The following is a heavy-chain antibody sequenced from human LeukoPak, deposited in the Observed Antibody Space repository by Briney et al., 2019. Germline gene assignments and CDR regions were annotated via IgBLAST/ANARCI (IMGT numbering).Heavy chain of an antibody. CDR2: MCGSAGCT. V-gene: IGHV3-23*01. CDR3: TRDRPNYHESNGHYYNRDGDH. Sequence: RGSLRLSCAASGFTFEIYAMSWVRLAPGKGLQWVASMCGSAGCTFYENSVKGRFTISRDNSKNVPYLQMNSLRAEDTAIYYCTRDRPNYHESNGHYYNRDGDHWGQGTLVTVSS. J-gene: IGHJ5*02. CDR1: GFTFEIYA. D-gene: IGHD3-22*01.